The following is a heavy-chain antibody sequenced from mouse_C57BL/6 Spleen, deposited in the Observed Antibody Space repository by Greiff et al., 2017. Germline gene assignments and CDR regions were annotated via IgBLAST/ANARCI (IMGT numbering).Heavy chain of an antibody. CDR2: INPNNGGT. V-gene: IGHV1-22*01. D-gene: IGHD3-2*02. Sequence: VQLKQSGPELVKPGASVKMSCKASGYTFTDYNMHWVKQSHGKSLEWIGYINPNNGGTSYNQKFKGTATLTVNKSSSTAYMELRSLTAEDSAVYYCATTAQAPFDYWGQGTTLTVSS. CDR3: ATTAQAPFDY. CDR1: GYTFTDYN. J-gene: IGHJ2*01.